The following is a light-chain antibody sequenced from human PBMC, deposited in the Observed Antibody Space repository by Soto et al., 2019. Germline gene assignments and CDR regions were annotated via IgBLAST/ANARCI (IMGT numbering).Light chain of an antibody. V-gene: IGKV3-15*01. CDR1: HSVSSN. J-gene: IGKJ4*01. Sequence: EKVKTQSTATLSVSPGERATLSCRASHSVSSNLAWYHQKPGQPPRLLIYGASTRATGIPARFSGSGSGTEFTLTISSLQSEDFAVYYCQQYNSWPLAFGGGTKVDIK. CDR2: GAS. CDR3: QQYNSWPLA.